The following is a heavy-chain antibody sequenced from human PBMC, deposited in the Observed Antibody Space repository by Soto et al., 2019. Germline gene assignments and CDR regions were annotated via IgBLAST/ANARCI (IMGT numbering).Heavy chain of an antibody. J-gene: IGHJ6*02. V-gene: IGHV3-53*02. D-gene: IGHD3-10*01. CDR3: ARVRYYGSGRDV. Sequence: EVQLVETGGGLIQPGGSLRLSCAASGFTVSSNYMSWVRQAPGKGLEWVSVIYSGGSTYYADSVKGRFTISRDNTKNTLYLQMNSLRAEDTAVYYCARVRYYGSGRDVWGQGTTVTVSS. CDR2: IYSGGST. CDR1: GFTVSSNY.